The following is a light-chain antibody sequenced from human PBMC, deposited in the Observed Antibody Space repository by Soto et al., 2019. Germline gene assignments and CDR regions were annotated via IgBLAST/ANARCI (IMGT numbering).Light chain of an antibody. J-gene: IGLJ2*01. CDR3: AAWDDSLNGHLV. CDR2: SNN. CDR1: SSNIGSNT. Sequence: QAVVTQPPSASGTPGQRVTISCSGSSSNIGSNTVNWYQQLPGTAPKLLIYSNNQRPSGVPDRFSGSKSGTSASLAISGRQSEDEADYYCAAWDDSLNGHLVFGGGTKLTVL. V-gene: IGLV1-44*01.